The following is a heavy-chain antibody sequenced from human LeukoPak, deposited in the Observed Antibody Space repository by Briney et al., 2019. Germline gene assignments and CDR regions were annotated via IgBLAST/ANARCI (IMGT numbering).Heavy chain of an antibody. Sequence: SVKVSCKASGGTFNSYAISWVRQAPGQGLEWMGGIIPIFGTANYAQKFQGRVTITGDQSTSTAYMELSSLRSEDTAVYYCARPNPDYGDYVTLINWFDPWGQGTLVTVSS. CDR2: IIPIFGTA. J-gene: IGHJ5*02. CDR1: GGTFNSYA. CDR3: ARPNPDYGDYVTLINWFDP. D-gene: IGHD4-17*01. V-gene: IGHV1-69*13.